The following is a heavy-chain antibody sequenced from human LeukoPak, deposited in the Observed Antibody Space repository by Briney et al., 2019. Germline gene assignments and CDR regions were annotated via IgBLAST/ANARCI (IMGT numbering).Heavy chain of an antibody. CDR2: INHSGST. V-gene: IGHV4-34*01. CDR1: GGSISSYY. J-gene: IGHJ5*02. CDR3: ALEKGGWGNWFDP. Sequence: SETLSLTCTVSGGSISSYYWSWIRQPPGKGLEWIGEINHSGSTNYNPSLKSRVTISVDTSKNQFSLKLSSVTAADTAVYYCALEKGGWGNWFDPWGQGTLVTVSS. D-gene: IGHD3-10*01.